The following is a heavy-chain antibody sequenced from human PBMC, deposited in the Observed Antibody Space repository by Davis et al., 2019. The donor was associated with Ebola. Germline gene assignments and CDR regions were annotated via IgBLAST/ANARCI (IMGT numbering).Heavy chain of an antibody. D-gene: IGHD3-3*01. CDR3: AKQITIFGVVTKT. CDR2: ISGGGGGT. V-gene: IGHV3-23*01. Sequence: GESLKIPCAAPGFTFSSYAMSWVRQAPGKGLERVSIISGGGGGTYYADSVKGRFTISRDNSKNTLYLQMNSLRAEDTAVYYCAKQITIFGVVTKTWGQGTLVTVSS. CDR1: GFTFSSYA. J-gene: IGHJ5*02.